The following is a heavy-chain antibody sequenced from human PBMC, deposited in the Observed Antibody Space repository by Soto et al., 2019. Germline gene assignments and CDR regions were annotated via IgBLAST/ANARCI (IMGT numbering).Heavy chain of an antibody. Sequence: PGGSLRLSCAASGFTFSSYAMHWVRQAPGKGLEWVAVISYDGSNKYYADSVKGRFTISRDNSKNTLYLQMNSLRAEDTAIYYCARDFGRLTLTMSPWGQGTLVTVSS. D-gene: IGHD3-10*01. CDR1: GFTFSSYA. CDR3: ARDFGRLTLTMSP. V-gene: IGHV3-30-3*01. J-gene: IGHJ5*02. CDR2: ISYDGSNK.